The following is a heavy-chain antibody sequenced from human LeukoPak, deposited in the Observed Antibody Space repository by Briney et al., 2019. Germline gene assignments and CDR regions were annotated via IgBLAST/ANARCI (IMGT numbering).Heavy chain of an antibody. CDR1: GFTFSSYA. V-gene: IGHV3-23*01. J-gene: IGHJ4*02. D-gene: IGHD6-13*01. CDR3: AKEDASSSWYGIDY. CDR2: ISGSGGST. Sequence: GGSLRLSCAASGFTFSSYAMSWVRQAPGKGLEWVSAISGSGGSTYYADSVKGRFTISRDNSKNTLYLQMNSLRAEDTVVYYCAKEDASSSWYGIDYWGQGTLVTVSS.